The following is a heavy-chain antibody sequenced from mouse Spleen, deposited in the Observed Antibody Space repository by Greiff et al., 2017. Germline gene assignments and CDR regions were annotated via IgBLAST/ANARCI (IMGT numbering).Heavy chain of an antibody. J-gene: IGHJ4*01. CDR3: ARGDSYYSYDVAMDY. D-gene: IGHD2-12*01. Sequence: EVQLQQSGPELVKPGASVKISCKASGYTFTDYYMNWVKQSHGKSLEWIGDINPNNGGTSYNQKFKGKATLTVDKSSSTAYMELRSLTSEDSAVYYCARGDSYYSYDVAMDYWGQGTSVTVSS. CDR1: GYTFTDYY. V-gene: IGHV1-26*01. CDR2: INPNNGGT.